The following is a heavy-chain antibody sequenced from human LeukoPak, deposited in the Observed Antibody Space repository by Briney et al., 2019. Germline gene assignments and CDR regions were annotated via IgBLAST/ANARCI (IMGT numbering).Heavy chain of an antibody. V-gene: IGHV4-61*08. Sequence: SETLSLTCSLSGASITDDDFYWSWIRQSPGKGLEWIGYISDTEYTFYNPSVRSRVTISLDTSKNQFSLELTSVTPADTASYYCAREGNQISTGYPRNFDHWGQGILVTVSS. CDR1: GASITDDDFY. J-gene: IGHJ4*02. CDR2: ISDTEYT. CDR3: AREGNQISTGYPRNFDH. D-gene: IGHD3-9*01.